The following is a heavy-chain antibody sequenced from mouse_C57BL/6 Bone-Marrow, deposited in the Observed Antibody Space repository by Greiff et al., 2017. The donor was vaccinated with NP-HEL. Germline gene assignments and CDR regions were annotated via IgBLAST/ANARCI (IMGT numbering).Heavy chain of an antibody. CDR2: IHPTGGCT. V-gene: IGHV1-64*01. Sequence: QVQLQQPGAELVKPGASVKLSCKASGYTFTSYWMHWVKQRPGQGLEWIGMIHPTGGCTNYNEKFKGKATLTVDTSSSTAYMQLSSLTSEDSAVYYRATAQASARFAYWGQGTLVTVSA. J-gene: IGHJ3*01. D-gene: IGHD3-2*02. CDR1: GYTFTSYW. CDR3: ATAQASARFAY.